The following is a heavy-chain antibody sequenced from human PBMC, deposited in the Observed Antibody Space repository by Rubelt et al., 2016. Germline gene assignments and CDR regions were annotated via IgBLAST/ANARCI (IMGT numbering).Heavy chain of an antibody. Sequence: QMQLVQSGAEVKKTGSSVKVSCKASGYTFTYRYLHWVRQAPGQALEWMGWITPFNGNTNYAQKFQDRVTITRDRSMSTAYMELSSLRSEDTAMYYCARWEEAAGMVGWGQGTLVTVSS. D-gene: IGHD6-13*01. CDR1: GYTFTYRY. J-gene: IGHJ4*02. CDR2: ITPFNGNT. CDR3: ARWEEAAGMVG. V-gene: IGHV1-45*02.